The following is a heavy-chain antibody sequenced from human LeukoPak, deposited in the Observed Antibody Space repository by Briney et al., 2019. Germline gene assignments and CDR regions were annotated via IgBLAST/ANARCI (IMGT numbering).Heavy chain of an antibody. V-gene: IGHV4-39*07. CDR3: GGLHYDFWSGYLGWFDP. CDR1: GGSISSSSYY. Sequence: SETLSLTCTVSGGSISSSSYYWGWIRQPPGKGLEWIGSIYYSGSTYYNPSLKSRVTMSVDTSKNQFSLKLSSVTAADTAVYYWGGLHYDFWSGYLGWFDPWGQGTLVTVSS. D-gene: IGHD3-3*01. J-gene: IGHJ5*02. CDR2: IYYSGST.